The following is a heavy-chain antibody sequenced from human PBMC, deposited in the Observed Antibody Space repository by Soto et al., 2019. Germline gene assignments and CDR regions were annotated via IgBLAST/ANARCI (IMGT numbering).Heavy chain of an antibody. D-gene: IGHD3-16*01. V-gene: IGHV1-2*04. CDR1: GYTFTGYY. CDR3: ARNYDYIWGSSLPPYYFDY. CDR2: INPNSGGT. Sequence: GASVKVSCKASGYTFTGYYMHWVRQAPGQGLEWMGWINPNSGGTNYAQKLQGWVTMTRDTSISTAYMELRSLRSDDTAVYYCARNYDYIWGSSLPPYYFDYWGQGTLVTVSS. J-gene: IGHJ4*02.